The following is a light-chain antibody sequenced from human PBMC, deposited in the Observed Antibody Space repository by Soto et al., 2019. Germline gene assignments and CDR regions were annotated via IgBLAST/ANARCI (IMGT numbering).Light chain of an antibody. CDR2: GAS. J-gene: IGKJ2*01. CDR3: QQYGSSPCT. CDR1: QSVNNNY. V-gene: IGKV3-20*01. Sequence: EIVLTQSPGTLSLSPGERATLSCRASQSVNNNYLAWYQQKPGQAPRLLIDGASSRATGIPDRFSGSGSGPDFTLTISRLEPEDFAVYYCQQYGSSPCTFGQGTKLEIK.